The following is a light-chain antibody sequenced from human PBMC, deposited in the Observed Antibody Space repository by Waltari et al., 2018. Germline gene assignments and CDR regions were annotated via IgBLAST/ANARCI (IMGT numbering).Light chain of an antibody. V-gene: IGKV4-1*01. CDR3: QQYFSVPET. J-gene: IGKJ2*01. CDR1: QNLLFRSTNKNY. Sequence: DIVMTQSPDSLTVSLGERATIKWKSSQNLLFRSTNKNYLAWYQQKPGPPPKLLFYWASTRESGVPDRFSGSGSGTDFTLTISSLQAEDVAVYYCQQYFSVPETFGQGTKLEIK. CDR2: WAS.